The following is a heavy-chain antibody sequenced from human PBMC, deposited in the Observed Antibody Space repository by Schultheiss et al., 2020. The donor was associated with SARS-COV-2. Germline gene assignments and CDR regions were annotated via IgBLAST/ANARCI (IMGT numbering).Heavy chain of an antibody. D-gene: IGHD1-14*01. V-gene: IGHV3-21*03. CDR1: GFTFSSYS. Sequence: GGSLRLSCSASGFTFSSYSMNWVRQAPGKGLEWVSSISSSSSYTNYADSVKGRLTISRDNAKNSLYLQMNSLKTEDTAVYYCTTPSDYYYYGMDVWGQGTTVTVSS. CDR3: TTPSDYYYYGMDV. J-gene: IGHJ6*02. CDR2: ISSSSSYT.